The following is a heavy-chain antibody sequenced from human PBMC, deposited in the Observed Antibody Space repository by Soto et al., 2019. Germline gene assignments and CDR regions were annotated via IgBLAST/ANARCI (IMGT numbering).Heavy chain of an antibody. J-gene: IGHJ2*01. CDR2: IYYSGST. CDR3: VSSYGDSINWYFDL. V-gene: IGHV4-39*07. CDR1: GGSISSSSYY. D-gene: IGHD4-17*01. Sequence: SETLSLTCTVSGGSISSSSYYWGWIRQPPGKGLEWIGSIYYSGSTYYNPSLKSRVTISVDTSKNQFSLKLSSVTAADTAVYYCVSSYGDSINWYFDLWGRGTLVTVSS.